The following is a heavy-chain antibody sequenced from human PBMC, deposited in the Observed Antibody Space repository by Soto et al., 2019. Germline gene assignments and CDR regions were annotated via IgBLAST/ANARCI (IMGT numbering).Heavy chain of an antibody. J-gene: IGHJ6*02. Sequence: PGGSLRLSCAASGFTFSNAWMNWVRQAPGKGLEWVGRIKSKTDGGTTDYASPVKGRFTISRDNSKNTLYLQMNSLKTEDTAVYYCTSGDPGYCISTSCYYYYYYGMEVWGQGTTVTVSS. CDR1: GFTFSNAW. D-gene: IGHD2-2*01. CDR2: IKSKTDGGTT. V-gene: IGHV3-15*07. CDR3: TSGDPGYCISTSCYYYYYYGMEV.